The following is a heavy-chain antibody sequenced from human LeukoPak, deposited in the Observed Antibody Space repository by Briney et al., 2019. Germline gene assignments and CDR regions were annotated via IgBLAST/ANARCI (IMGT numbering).Heavy chain of an antibody. CDR3: ARERGYCSGGSCPGAFDI. J-gene: IGHJ3*02. CDR1: GYTFTGYY. CDR2: INPNSGGT. Sequence: ASVKVSCKASGYTFTGYYMHWVRQAPGQGLEWMGRINPNSGGTNYAQKFQGRVTMTRGTSISTAYMELSRLRSDDTAVYYCARERGYCSGGSCPGAFDIWGQGTMVTVSS. V-gene: IGHV1-2*06. D-gene: IGHD2-15*01.